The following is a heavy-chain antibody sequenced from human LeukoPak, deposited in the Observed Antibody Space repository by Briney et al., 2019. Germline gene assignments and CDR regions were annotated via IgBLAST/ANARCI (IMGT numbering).Heavy chain of an antibody. J-gene: IGHJ4*02. CDR3: AKMQGYFDY. CDR2: ISDSGGST. CDR1: GFTFSSYA. Sequence: PGGSLRLSCAASGFTFSSYAMSWVREAPGKGLEWVSSISDSGGSTYYADSVKGRFTISRDNSKNTLYLQMNSLRAEDTALYYCAKMQGYFDYWGQGTLVTVSS. V-gene: IGHV3-23*01.